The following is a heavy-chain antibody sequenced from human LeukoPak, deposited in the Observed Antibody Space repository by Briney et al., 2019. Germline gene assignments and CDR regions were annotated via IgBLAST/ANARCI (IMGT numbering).Heavy chain of an antibody. CDR1: GGSISSGSYY. V-gene: IGHV4-61*01. CDR3: ARAPSGATNDAFDI. D-gene: IGHD1-26*01. Sequence: SETLSLTCTVSGGSISSGSYYWSWIRQPPGKGLEWIGYIYYSGSTNYNPSLKSRVTISVDTSKNQFSLKLSSVTAADTAVYYCARAPSGATNDAFDIWGQGTMVTVSS. CDR2: IYYSGST. J-gene: IGHJ3*02.